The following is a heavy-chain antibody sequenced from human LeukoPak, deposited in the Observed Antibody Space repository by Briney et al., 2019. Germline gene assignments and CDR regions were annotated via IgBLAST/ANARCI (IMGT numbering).Heavy chain of an antibody. D-gene: IGHD5-18*01. V-gene: IGHV3-64*01. CDR1: GFTFSSYA. J-gene: IGHJ3*02. Sequence: PGGSLRISCAASGFTFSSYAVHWVRQAPGKGLEYVSAISSNGDSTYYANSVKGRFTISRDNSKDTLYLQMGSLRAEDMAVYYCASSAMVKMHAFDIWGQGTMVTVSS. CDR2: ISSNGDST. CDR3: ASSAMVKMHAFDI.